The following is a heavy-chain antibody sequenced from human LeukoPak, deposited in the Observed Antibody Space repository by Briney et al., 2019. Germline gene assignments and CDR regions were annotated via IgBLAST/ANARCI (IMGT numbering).Heavy chain of an antibody. Sequence: SVKVSFKASGGTFISYAISWVRQAPGQGREWMGGIIPIFGTANYAQKFQGRVTITADESTSTAYMELSSLRSEDTAVHYCARGKVPAAIGDSFGWFDPWGQGTLVTVSS. CDR1: GGTFISYA. CDR2: IIPIFGTA. CDR3: ARGKVPAAIGDSFGWFDP. J-gene: IGHJ5*02. V-gene: IGHV1-69*01. D-gene: IGHD2-2*01.